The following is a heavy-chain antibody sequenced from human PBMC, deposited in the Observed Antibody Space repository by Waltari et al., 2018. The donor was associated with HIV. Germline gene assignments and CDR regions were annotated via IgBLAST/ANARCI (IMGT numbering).Heavy chain of an antibody. D-gene: IGHD3-22*01. J-gene: IGHJ3*02. CDR2: ISAYNGNT. CDR1: GYTLTRYG. V-gene: IGHV1-18*01. Sequence: QVQLVQSGAEVTKPGASLKVSCKASGYTLTRYGITWVRQATGQGLEWMGWISAYNGNTNYAQKLQGRVTMTTDTSTSTAYMELRSLRSDDTAVYYCARGSIYDSSGVYDAFDIWGQGTMVTVSS. CDR3: ARGSIYDSSGVYDAFDI.